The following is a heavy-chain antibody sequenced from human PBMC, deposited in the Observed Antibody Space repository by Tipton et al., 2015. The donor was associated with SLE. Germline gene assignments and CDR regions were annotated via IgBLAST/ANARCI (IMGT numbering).Heavy chain of an antibody. CDR3: ARELQQFVAFDI. J-gene: IGHJ3*02. CDR1: GGSISSSSYY. D-gene: IGHD6-6*01. CDR2: IYYSGST. Sequence: TLSLTCTVSGGSISSSSYYWGWIRQPPGKGLEWIGSIYYSGSTYYNPSLKSRVTISVDTSKNQFSLKLSSVTAADPAVYYCARELQQFVAFDIWGQGTMVTVSS. V-gene: IGHV4-39*07.